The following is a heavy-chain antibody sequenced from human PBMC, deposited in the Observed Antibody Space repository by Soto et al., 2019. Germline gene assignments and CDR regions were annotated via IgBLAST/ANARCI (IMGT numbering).Heavy chain of an antibody. J-gene: IGHJ2*01. D-gene: IGHD6-13*01. CDR1: GFTFSSYW. CDR2: INSDGSST. Sequence: EVQLVESGGGLVQPGGSLRLSCAASGFTFSSYWMHWVRQAPGKGLVWVSRINSDGSSTSYADSVKGRFTISRDNAKTTLDLQMNSLRAEDTAVYYCASAAIAAAATTHWYFDLWGRGTLVTVSS. CDR3: ASAAIAAAATTHWYFDL. V-gene: IGHV3-74*01.